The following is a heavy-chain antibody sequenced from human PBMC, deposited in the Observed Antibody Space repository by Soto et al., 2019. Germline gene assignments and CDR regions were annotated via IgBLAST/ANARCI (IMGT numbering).Heavy chain of an antibody. Sequence: LRLSCAVSGFTFSAYWMHWVRQTPGKGLVWVSRINPDGTKTNYADSVEGRFTISRDNAKSTLYLQMNSLSAEDTAIYFCSSDTFGLRDTWGQGTLVTVSS. J-gene: IGHJ5*02. V-gene: IGHV3-74*01. D-gene: IGHD3-3*01. CDR3: SSDTFGLRDT. CDR1: GFTFSAYW. CDR2: INPDGTKT.